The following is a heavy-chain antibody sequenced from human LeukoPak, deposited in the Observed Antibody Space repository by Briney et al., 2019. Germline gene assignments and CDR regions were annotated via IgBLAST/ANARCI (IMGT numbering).Heavy chain of an antibody. D-gene: IGHD3-9*01. CDR3: ARDPRLNYDILTGHFDY. J-gene: IGHJ4*02. V-gene: IGHV3-7*01. CDR2: IKQDGSEK. Sequence: PGGSLRLSCAASGFTFSSYWMSWVRQAPGKWLEWVANIKQDGSEKYYVDSVKGRFTISRDNAKNSLYLQMNSLRAEDTAVYYCARDPRLNYDILTGHFDYWGQGTLVTVSS. CDR1: GFTFSSYW.